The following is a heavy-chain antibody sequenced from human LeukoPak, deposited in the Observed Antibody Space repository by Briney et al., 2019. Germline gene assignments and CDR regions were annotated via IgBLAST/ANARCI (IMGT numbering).Heavy chain of an antibody. CDR2: ISGGGTT. CDR1: GFTFSISA. CDR3: AKLLMANDYGDP. D-gene: IGHD4-17*01. J-gene: IGHJ5*02. V-gene: IGHV3-23*01. Sequence: GGSLRLSCAASGFTFSISAMKWVRQAPGKGLEWVSSISGGGTTYYAVSVRGRFFISRDNSKNTLYLQMNRLRAEDTAVYYCAKLLMANDYGDPWGQGTLVSVSS.